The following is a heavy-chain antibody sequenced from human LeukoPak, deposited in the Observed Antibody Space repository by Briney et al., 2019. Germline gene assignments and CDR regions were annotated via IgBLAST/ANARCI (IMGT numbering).Heavy chain of an antibody. CDR3: ARPAAGTDFWYFDL. D-gene: IGHD6-13*01. J-gene: IGHJ2*01. CDR2: IFYSGST. CDR1: GGSISSSSDY. V-gene: IGHV4-39*01. Sequence: KPSETLSLTCTVSGGSISSSSDYWGWIRQPPGKGLEWIGSIFYSGSTYYNPSLKSRVTISVDTSRNQFSLKLSSVTAADTAVYYCARPAAGTDFWYFDLWGRGTLVTVSS.